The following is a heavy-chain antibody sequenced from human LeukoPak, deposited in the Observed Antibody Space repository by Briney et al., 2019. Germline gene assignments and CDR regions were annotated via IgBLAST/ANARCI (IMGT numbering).Heavy chain of an antibody. Sequence: SETLSLTCTVSGGSISSYYWSWIRQPPGKGLEWIGYIYYSGSTNYNPSLKSRVTISVDTSKNQFSLKLSSVTAADTAVYYCARLPPRDSSDNWGQGTLVTVSS. CDR3: ARLPPRDSSDN. CDR2: IYYSGST. V-gene: IGHV4-59*08. J-gene: IGHJ4*02. CDR1: GGSISSYY. D-gene: IGHD3-22*01.